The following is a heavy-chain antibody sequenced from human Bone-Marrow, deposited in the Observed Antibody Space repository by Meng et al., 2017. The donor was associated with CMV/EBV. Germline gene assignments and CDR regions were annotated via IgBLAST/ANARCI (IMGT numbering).Heavy chain of an antibody. V-gene: IGHV1-18*01. Sequence: SWVRPAPGQGLEWMGWISAYNGNTNYAQKLQGRVTMTTDTSTSTAYMELRSLRSDDTAVYYCARSDIVATIGYCSGGSCYPWSYFDYWGQGTLVTVSS. CDR2: ISAYNGNT. J-gene: IGHJ4*02. CDR3: ARSDIVATIGYCSGGSCYPWSYFDY. D-gene: IGHD2-15*01.